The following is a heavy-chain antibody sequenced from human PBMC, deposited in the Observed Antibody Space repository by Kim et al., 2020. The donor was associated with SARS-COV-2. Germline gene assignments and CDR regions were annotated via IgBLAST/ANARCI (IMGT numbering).Heavy chain of an antibody. CDR3: ARKNYVEDA. Sequence: GGSLRLSCAASGFTFRSYWMSWVRQAPGKGLEWVANIKEDGSEKYYVDAVKGRFTISRDNPKNSLYLQMNSLIAEDTAVYFCARKNYVEDACGQGSLV. CDR2: IKEDGSEK. CDR1: GFTFRSYW. J-gene: IGHJ5*02. V-gene: IGHV3-7*01. D-gene: IGHD4-17*01.